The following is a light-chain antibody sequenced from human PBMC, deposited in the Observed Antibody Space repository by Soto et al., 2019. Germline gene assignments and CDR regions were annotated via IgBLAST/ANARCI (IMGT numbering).Light chain of an antibody. Sequence: VLTQSPATLSLSPGERATLSCRASQSIHTSLAWYQQKSGKPPRLVIYDSTLRANGVPDRFGGSRSGTDFPLPITTLEPKDFAVYSCKQLNVWPPITSGQGPRLRL. V-gene: IGKV3-11*01. J-gene: IGKJ5*01. CDR3: KQLNVWPPIT. CDR1: QSIHTS. CDR2: DST.